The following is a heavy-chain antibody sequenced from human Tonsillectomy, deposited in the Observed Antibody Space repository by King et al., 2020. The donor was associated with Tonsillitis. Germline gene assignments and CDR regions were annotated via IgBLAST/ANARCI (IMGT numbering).Heavy chain of an antibody. CDR1: GDSISDYY. D-gene: IGHD3-10*01. CDR3: AGTFYASGSFPGCFDY. Sequence: VQLQESGPGLVKPSETLSLTCTVSGDSISDYYWSWIRQPPGKGLEWIGYVSYSGSTNYNPSLQSRVTISVATSKNQFSLRLSSVTAADTAVYYRAGTFYASGSFPGCFDYWGQGTLVTVSS. CDR2: VSYSGST. J-gene: IGHJ4*02. V-gene: IGHV4-59*03.